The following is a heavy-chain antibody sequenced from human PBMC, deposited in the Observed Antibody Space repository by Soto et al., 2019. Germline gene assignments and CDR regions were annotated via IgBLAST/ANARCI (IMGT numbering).Heavy chain of an antibody. Sequence: SETLSLTCTVSGGSISSSSYYWGWIRQPPGKGLEWIGSIYYSGSTYYNPSLKSRVTISVDTSKNQFSLKLSSVTAADTAVYYCARHYCSGGSCYDPLRNWFDPWGQGTLVTVSS. CDR1: GGSISSSSYY. CDR2: IYYSGST. V-gene: IGHV4-39*01. CDR3: ARHYCSGGSCYDPLRNWFDP. D-gene: IGHD2-15*01. J-gene: IGHJ5*02.